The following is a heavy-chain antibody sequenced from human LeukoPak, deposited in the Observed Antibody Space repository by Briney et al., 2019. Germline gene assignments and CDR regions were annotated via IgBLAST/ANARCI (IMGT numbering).Heavy chain of an antibody. V-gene: IGHV1-2*02. D-gene: IGHD4-11*01. Sequence: GASVKVSCKASGYTFTGYYMHWVRQAPGQGLERMGWINPNSGGTNFAQKFQSRVTMTRDTSISTAYMELSRLRSDDTAVYYCARDDPYSSPGLWWGQGTLVTVSS. CDR1: GYTFTGYY. CDR3: ARDDPYSSPGLW. CDR2: INPNSGGT. J-gene: IGHJ4*02.